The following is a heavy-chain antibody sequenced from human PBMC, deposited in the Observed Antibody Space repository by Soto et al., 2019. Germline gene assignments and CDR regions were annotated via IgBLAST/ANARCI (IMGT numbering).Heavy chain of an antibody. Sequence: GESLKISCKGSGYSFTSYWIGWVRQMPGKGLEWMGIIYPGDSDTRYSPSFQGQVTISADKSISTAYLQWSSLKASDTAMYYCARRGAVPAAMEGYVDYYYYMDVWGKGTTVTVSS. CDR1: GYSFTSYW. V-gene: IGHV5-51*01. CDR2: IYPGDSDT. CDR3: ARRGAVPAAMEGYVDYYYYMDV. J-gene: IGHJ6*03. D-gene: IGHD2-2*01.